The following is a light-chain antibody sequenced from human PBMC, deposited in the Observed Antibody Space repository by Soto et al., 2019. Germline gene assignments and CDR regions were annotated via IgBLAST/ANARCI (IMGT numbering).Light chain of an antibody. J-gene: IGKJ2*01. CDR1: QSISTW. Sequence: DIQMTQSPSSLSAPVGDRVTITCRASQSISTWLAWFQQKPGKAPKLLIYRASSLEGGAPSRFSGSGSGTEFTLTISSLQSEDFAIYYCQQYDIWPPYTFGQGTKVDIK. V-gene: IGKV1-5*03. CDR3: QQYDIWPPYT. CDR2: RAS.